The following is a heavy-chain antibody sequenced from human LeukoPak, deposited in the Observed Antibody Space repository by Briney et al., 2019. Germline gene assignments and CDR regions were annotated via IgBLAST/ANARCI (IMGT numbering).Heavy chain of an antibody. CDR1: GYTFTSYG. D-gene: IGHD6-19*01. Sequence: ASAKVSCKASGYTFTSYGISWVRRAPGQGLEWMGWISAYNGNTNYAQKLQGRVTMTTDTSTNTAYMELRSLRSDDTAVYFCARGYSSGWYYLDYWGQGTLVTVSS. CDR3: ARGYSSGWYYLDY. CDR2: ISAYNGNT. V-gene: IGHV1-18*01. J-gene: IGHJ4*02.